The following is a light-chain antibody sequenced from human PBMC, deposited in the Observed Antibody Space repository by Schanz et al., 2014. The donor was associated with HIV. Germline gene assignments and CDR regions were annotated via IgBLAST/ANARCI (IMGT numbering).Light chain of an antibody. CDR3: QSYDSGLSGWV. V-gene: IGLV1-44*01. J-gene: IGLJ3*02. CDR1: TSNIGSNH. Sequence: QSVLTQPPSASGTPGQRVTISCSGSTSNIGSNHVDWYQQLPGTAPRLLIQANNQRPSGVPDRFSGSDSGASASLAITGLQAEDEADYYCQSYDSGLSGWVFGGGTKLTVL. CDR2: ANN.